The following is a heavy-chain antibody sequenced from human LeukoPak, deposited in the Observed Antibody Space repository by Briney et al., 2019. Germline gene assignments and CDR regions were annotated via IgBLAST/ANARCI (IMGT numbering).Heavy chain of an antibody. V-gene: IGHV1-2*02. Sequence: GASVKVSCKASGYTFTGYYMHWVRQAPRQGLEWMGWINPNSGGTNYAQKFQGRVTMTRDTSISTAYTELSRLRSDDTAVYYCARSVIVGVELVDYWGQGTLVTVSS. CDR3: ARSVIVGVELVDY. J-gene: IGHJ4*02. CDR1: GYTFTGYY. CDR2: INPNSGGT. D-gene: IGHD1-26*01.